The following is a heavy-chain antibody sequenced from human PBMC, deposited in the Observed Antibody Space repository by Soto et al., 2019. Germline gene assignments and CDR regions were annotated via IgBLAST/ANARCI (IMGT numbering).Heavy chain of an antibody. CDR2: ISSSSNTI. Sequence: GGSLRLSCAASGFTFSSYNMNWVRQAPGKGLEWVSYISSSSNTIYYADSVKGRLTISRDNAKNSLYLQMNNLRDEDTAVYYCARRSLGTSLDAFDIWGQGTMVTVSS. D-gene: IGHD6-13*01. CDR1: GFTFSSYN. CDR3: ARRSLGTSLDAFDI. V-gene: IGHV3-48*02. J-gene: IGHJ3*02.